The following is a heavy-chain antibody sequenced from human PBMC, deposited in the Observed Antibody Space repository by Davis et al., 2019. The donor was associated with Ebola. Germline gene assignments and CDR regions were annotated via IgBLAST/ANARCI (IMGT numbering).Heavy chain of an antibody. J-gene: IGHJ4*02. CDR1: DYSISSGYY. Sequence: SETLSLTCTVSDYSISSGYYWGWIRQPPGKGLGWIGTIYHSGSTYYNPSLKSRVTISVDTSKNQFSLKLSSVTAADTAVYYCARIPPLGYWGQGTLVTVSS. CDR3: ARIPPLGY. V-gene: IGHV4-38-2*02. CDR2: IYHSGST.